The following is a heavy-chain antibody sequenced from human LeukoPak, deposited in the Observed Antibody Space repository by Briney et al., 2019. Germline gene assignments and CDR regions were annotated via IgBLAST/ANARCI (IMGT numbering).Heavy chain of an antibody. J-gene: IGHJ4*02. V-gene: IGHV1-69*05. CDR2: IIPIFGTA. CDR3: ARRTGSDGLDY. Sequence: SVKVSCKASGGTFSSYAISWVRQAPGQGLEWMGGIIPIFGTANYAQKFQGRVTITTDKSTSTAYMELSSLRSEDTAVCYCARRTGSDGLDYWGQRTLVTFSS. CDR1: GGTFSSYA. D-gene: IGHD1-26*01.